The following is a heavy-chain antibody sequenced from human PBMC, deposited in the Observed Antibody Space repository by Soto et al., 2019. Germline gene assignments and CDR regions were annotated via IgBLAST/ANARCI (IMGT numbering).Heavy chain of an antibody. J-gene: IGHJ4*02. Sequence: EVQLLESGGGLVQPGGSLRLSCAASGFTFSSYAMSWVRQAPGKGLEWVSAISGSGGSTYYADSVKGRLTISRDSSKNTLYLQMNSLRAEDTAVYYCAKASRDYDWIFDYWGQGILVTVSS. CDR1: GFTFSSYA. V-gene: IGHV3-23*01. D-gene: IGHD5-12*01. CDR2: ISGSGGST. CDR3: AKASRDYDWIFDY.